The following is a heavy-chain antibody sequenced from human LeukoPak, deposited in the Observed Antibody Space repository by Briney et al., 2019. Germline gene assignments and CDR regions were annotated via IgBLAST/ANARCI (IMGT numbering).Heavy chain of an antibody. CDR3: ARERSGWLFDY. CDR2: INNDGSST. Sequence: GGSLRLSCAASGFTFSSDAMSWVRQAPGKGLVWVSHINNDGSSTTYADSVKGRFTISRDNAKNTLYLQMNSLRAEDTAVYYCARERSGWLFDYWGQGTLVTVSS. CDR1: GFTFSSDA. D-gene: IGHD6-19*01. J-gene: IGHJ4*02. V-gene: IGHV3-74*01.